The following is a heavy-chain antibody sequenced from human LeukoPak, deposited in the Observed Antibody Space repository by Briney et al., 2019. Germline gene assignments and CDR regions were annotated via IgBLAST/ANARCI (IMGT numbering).Heavy chain of an antibody. CDR2: IYNSGST. Sequence: GSLRLSCAVSGFTFDDYGMTWIRQPPGKGLEWIGYIYNSGSTNYNPSLKSRVTISVDTSKNQFSLKLSSVTAADTAVYYCARVGDYALKDWGQGNLVTVSS. CDR1: GFTFDDYG. CDR3: ARVGDYALKD. V-gene: IGHV4-59*01. D-gene: IGHD4-17*01. J-gene: IGHJ4*02.